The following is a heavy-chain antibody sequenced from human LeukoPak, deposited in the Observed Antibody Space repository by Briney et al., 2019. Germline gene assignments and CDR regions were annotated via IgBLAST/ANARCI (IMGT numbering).Heavy chain of an antibody. CDR1: GLTFTKDW. D-gene: IGHD3-9*01. Sequence: GGSLRLSCAASGLTFTKDWMTWVRQAPGKGLEWVGRIKSKNDGGTTDYAAPVEGRFTISRDDSKTTIYLQMNSLKTEDTAVYYCVTDLGRYFACGQGTLVTVSS. CDR3: VTDLGRYFA. J-gene: IGHJ5*02. CDR2: IKSKNDGGTT. V-gene: IGHV3-15*01.